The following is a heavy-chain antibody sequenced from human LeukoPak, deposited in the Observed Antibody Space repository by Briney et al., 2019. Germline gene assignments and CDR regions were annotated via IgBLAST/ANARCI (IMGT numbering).Heavy chain of an antibody. Sequence: GGSLRLSCAASGFTFSDYYMSWIRQAPGKGLEWVAVIWYDGSNKYYADSVKGRFTISRDNSKNTLYLQMNSLRAEDTAVYYCARDGGYSYSLGYWGQGTLVTVSS. CDR3: ARDGGYSYSLGY. J-gene: IGHJ4*02. CDR1: GFTFSDYY. D-gene: IGHD5-18*01. CDR2: IWYDGSNK. V-gene: IGHV3-33*08.